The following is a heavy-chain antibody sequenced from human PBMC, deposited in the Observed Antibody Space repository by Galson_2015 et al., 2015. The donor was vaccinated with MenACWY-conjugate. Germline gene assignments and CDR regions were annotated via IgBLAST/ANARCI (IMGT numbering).Heavy chain of an antibody. V-gene: IGHV1-24*01. J-gene: IGHJ5*02. D-gene: IGHD2-15*01. CDR3: ASVRAGYCRGGTCGYH. Sequence: SVKVSCKVSGSSLRELFMHWVRQAPGEGLEWMGGVDPENGEITYAQKFQGRVSMTEDTSTDTGYMELRSLRSEDTAVYYCASVRAGYCRGGTCGYHWGQGILVTISS. CDR2: VDPENGEI. CDR1: GSSLRELF.